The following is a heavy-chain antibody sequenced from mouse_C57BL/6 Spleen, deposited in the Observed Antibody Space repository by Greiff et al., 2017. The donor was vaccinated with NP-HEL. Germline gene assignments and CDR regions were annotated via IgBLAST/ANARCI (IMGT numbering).Heavy chain of an antibody. CDR1: GYTFTDYY. V-gene: IGHV1-19*01. J-gene: IGHJ4*01. CDR3: ARSDYGSSYGAMDY. Sequence: VHVKQSGPVLVKPGASVKMSCKASGYTFTDYYMNWVKQSHGKSLEWIGVINPYNGGTSYNQKFKGKATLTVDKSSSTAYMELNSLTSEDSAVYYCARSDYGSSYGAMDYWGQGTSVTVSS. CDR2: INPYNGGT. D-gene: IGHD1-1*01.